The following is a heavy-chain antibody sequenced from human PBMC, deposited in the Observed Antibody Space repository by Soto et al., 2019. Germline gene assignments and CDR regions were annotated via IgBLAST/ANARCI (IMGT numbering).Heavy chain of an antibody. V-gene: IGHV4-31*03. D-gene: IGHD2-15*01. J-gene: IGHJ3*02. Sequence: QVQLQESDPGLVKPSQTLSLTCTVSGGSINSGCYYWSWIRQYPGKGLEWIGYNYSNGNTYSTPSLKNRVHISLDKSKNPFSLKPGSVDGADTAVYYCARDREYYSGGSCTDAFDTWGQGKLVTVSS. CDR3: ARDREYYSGGSCTDAFDT. CDR2: NYSNGNT. CDR1: GGSINSGCYY.